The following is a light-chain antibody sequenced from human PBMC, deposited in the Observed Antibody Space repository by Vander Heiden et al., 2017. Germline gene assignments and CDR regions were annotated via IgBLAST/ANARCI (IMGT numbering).Light chain of an antibody. CDR1: VLSKEY. CDR3: YSAADNNWV. J-gene: IGLJ3*02. V-gene: IGLV3-27*01. CDR2: KDS. Sequence: SSELTQSSSVPVSPRQTARITCSGDVLSKEYARWLQQKPAPAPFLIMYKDSERPSGIPDRFSGSSSGTTVTLTIRGAQIEDEADYYCYSAADNNWVFGGGSKLTVL.